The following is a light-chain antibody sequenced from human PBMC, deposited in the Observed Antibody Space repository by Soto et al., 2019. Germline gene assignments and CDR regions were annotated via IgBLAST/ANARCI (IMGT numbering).Light chain of an antibody. V-gene: IGKV1-5*01. CDR1: QSISSW. CDR3: QQYKSYPWT. Sequence: DIQMTQSPSTLSASVGDRVTITCRASQSISSWLAWYQQKPGKAPKLLIYDASSLESGVPSRFSGSGSGTEFTLTISSLQPDDFATYYCQQYKSYPWTFGQGPKVEIK. J-gene: IGKJ1*01. CDR2: DAS.